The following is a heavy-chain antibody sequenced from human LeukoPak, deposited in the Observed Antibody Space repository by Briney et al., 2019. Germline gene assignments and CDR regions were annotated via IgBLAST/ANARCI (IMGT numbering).Heavy chain of an antibody. V-gene: IGHV3-33*06. Sequence: GGSLRLSCAPSGFTFSNYGIHWVRQAPGKGLEWVAVIWYDGSQKYYADSVKGRFTISRDNSKNTLYLQMNSLRAEDTAVYYCAKDRGIAAAGTGYWGQGTLVTVSS. J-gene: IGHJ4*02. CDR3: AKDRGIAAAGTGY. CDR1: GFTFSNYG. CDR2: IWYDGSQK. D-gene: IGHD6-13*01.